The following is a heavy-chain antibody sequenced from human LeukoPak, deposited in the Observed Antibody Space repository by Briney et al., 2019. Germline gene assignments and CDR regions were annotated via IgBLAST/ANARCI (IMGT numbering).Heavy chain of an antibody. J-gene: IGHJ4*02. CDR1: GGSFSGYY. Sequence: PSETLSLTCAVYGGSFSGYYWSWIRQPPGKGLEWIGEINHSGSTNYNPSLKSRVTISVDTSKNQLSLKLSSVTAADTAVYYCASLRGASYYYDSSGYLGYWGQGTLVTVSS. CDR2: INHSGST. D-gene: IGHD3-22*01. V-gene: IGHV4-34*01. CDR3: ASLRGASYYYDSSGYLGY.